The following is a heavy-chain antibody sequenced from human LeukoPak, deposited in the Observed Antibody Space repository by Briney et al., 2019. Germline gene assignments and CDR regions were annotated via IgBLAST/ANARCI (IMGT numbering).Heavy chain of an antibody. CDR1: GFTFSDYS. D-gene: IGHD3-22*01. CDR2: IKEDGSEK. J-gene: IGHJ4*02. CDR3: ARSRSGYYEDY. V-gene: IGHV3-7*01. Sequence: GGSLRLSCAASGFTFSDYSMSWIRQAPGKGLEWVANIKEDGSEKYYVDSVKGRFTISRDNAKNSLSLQVNSLRAEDTAVYCCARSRSGYYEDYWGQGTLVTVSS.